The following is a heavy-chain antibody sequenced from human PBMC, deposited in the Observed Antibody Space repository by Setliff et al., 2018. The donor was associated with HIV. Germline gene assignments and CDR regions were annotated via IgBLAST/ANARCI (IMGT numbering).Heavy chain of an antibody. Sequence: SVKVSCKTSGGTLSNYVITWVRQAPGQGLEWMGMIIPMYNIPAYAQKFQGRVTFTADKSTSTAYMELSSLRSEDTAVYYCAKSIAVASYPYDAFDIWGQGTMVTVSS. J-gene: IGHJ3*02. CDR2: IIPMYNIP. CDR1: GGTLSNYV. CDR3: AKSIAVASYPYDAFDI. D-gene: IGHD6-19*01. V-gene: IGHV1-69*04.